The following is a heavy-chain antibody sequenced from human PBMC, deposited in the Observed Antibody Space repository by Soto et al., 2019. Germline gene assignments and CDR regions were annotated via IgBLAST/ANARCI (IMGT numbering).Heavy chain of an antibody. D-gene: IGHD1-26*01. CDR3: ARSRGSYYRVAY. CDR1: GFTFSSYG. J-gene: IGHJ4*02. V-gene: IGHV3-33*01. Sequence: QVQLVESGGGVVQPGRSLRLSCAASGFTFSSYGMHWVRQAPGKGLEWVAVIWYDGSNKYYADSVKGRFTISRDNSKNTLYLQMNSLRAEDTAVYYCARSRGSYYRVAYWGQGTLVTVSS. CDR2: IWYDGSNK.